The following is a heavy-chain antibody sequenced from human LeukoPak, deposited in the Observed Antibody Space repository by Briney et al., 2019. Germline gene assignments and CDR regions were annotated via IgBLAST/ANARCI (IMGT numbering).Heavy chain of an antibody. D-gene: IGHD3-22*01. CDR2: ISAYNGNT. CDR1: GYTFTSYG. V-gene: IGHV1-18*01. Sequence: GASVKVSCKASGYTFTSYGISWVRQAPGQGLEWMGWISAYNGNTNYAQKLQGRVTMTTDTSTSTAYMELRSLRSDDTAVYYCAVWSITMIVVVIYDAFDIWGQGTMVTVSS. J-gene: IGHJ3*02. CDR3: AVWSITMIVVVIYDAFDI.